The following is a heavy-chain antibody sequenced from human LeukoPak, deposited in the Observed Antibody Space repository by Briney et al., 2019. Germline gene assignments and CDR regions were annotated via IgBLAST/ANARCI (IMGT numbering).Heavy chain of an antibody. Sequence: SETLSLTCTVSGGSISGYYWSWIRQPPGKGLEWIGYIYYSGSTNFNPSLKSRVTISVDTSKNQFSLKLSSVTAADTAVYYCARRGQHYYYYMDVWGKGTTVTVSS. CDR2: IYYSGST. D-gene: IGHD3-10*01. J-gene: IGHJ6*03. CDR1: GGSISGYY. CDR3: ARRGQHYYYYMDV. V-gene: IGHV4-59*01.